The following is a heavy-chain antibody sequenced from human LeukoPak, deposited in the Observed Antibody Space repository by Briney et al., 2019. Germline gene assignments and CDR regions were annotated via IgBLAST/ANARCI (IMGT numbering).Heavy chain of an antibody. CDR3: AKDRRLRFDAFDI. J-gene: IGHJ3*02. CDR2: ISYDGSNK. CDR1: GFTLSSYG. V-gene: IGHV3-30*18. Sequence: PGGSLRLSCAASGFTLSSYGMHWVRQAPGKGLEWVAVISYDGSNKYYADSVKGRFTISRDNSKNTLYLQMNSLRAEDTAVYYCAKDRRLRFDAFDIWGQGTMVTVSS. D-gene: IGHD4-17*01.